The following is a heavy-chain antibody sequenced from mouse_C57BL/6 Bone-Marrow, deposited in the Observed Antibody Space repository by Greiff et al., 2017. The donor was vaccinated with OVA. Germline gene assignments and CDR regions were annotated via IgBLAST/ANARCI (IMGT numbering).Heavy chain of an antibody. CDR3: ARDLPDY. V-gene: IGHV3-6*01. CDR2: ISYDGSN. CDR1: GYSITSGYY. Sequence: VQLQQSGPGLVKPSQSLSLTCSVTGYSITSGYYWNWIRQFPGNKLEWMGYISYDGSNNYNPSLKNRISITLDTSKNQFFLKLNSVTTEDTATYYCARDLPDYWGQGTLVTVSA. J-gene: IGHJ3*01.